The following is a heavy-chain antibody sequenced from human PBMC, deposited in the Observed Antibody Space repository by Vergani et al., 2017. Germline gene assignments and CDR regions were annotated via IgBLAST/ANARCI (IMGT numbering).Heavy chain of an antibody. CDR3: ARCRYYGSGSASGFDP. V-gene: IGHV4-30-2*01. Sequence: QLQLQESGSGLVKPSQTLSLTCAVSGGSISSGGYSWSWIRQPPGKGLEWIGYIYHSGSTYYNPSLKSRVTISVDRYKNQFNLKLSSVTAADTAVYYCARCRYYGSGSASGFDPWGQGTLVTVSS. J-gene: IGHJ5*02. D-gene: IGHD3-10*01. CDR2: IYHSGST. CDR1: GGSISSGGYS.